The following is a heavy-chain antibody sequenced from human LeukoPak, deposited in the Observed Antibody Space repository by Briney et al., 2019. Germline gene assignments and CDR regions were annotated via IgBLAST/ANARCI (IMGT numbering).Heavy chain of an antibody. V-gene: IGHV4-31*03. CDR1: GGSISSGGYS. D-gene: IGHD3-10*01. J-gene: IGHJ4*02. CDR3: ARDLYGSGI. CDR2: IYYSGST. Sequence: SETLSLTCIVSGGSISSGGYSWSWIRQHPGKGLEWIGYIYYSGSTYYNPPLKSRVTISVDTSKNQFSLKLSSVTAADTAVYYCARDLYGSGIWGQGTLVTVSS.